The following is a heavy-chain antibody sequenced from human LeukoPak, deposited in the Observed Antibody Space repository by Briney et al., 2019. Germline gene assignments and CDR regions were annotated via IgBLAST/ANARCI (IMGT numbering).Heavy chain of an antibody. D-gene: IGHD6-13*01. J-gene: IGHJ4*02. Sequence: GGSLRLSCVVSGIPFSDYYMNWIRQAPGKGLEWISYISSSSSYTDYADSVKGRFTISRDNAQNALFLQMDSLRVEDTAVYYCAAGTAADYWGQGTRVTVSS. CDR1: GIPFSDYY. V-gene: IGHV3-11*03. CDR2: ISSSSSYT. CDR3: AAGTAADY.